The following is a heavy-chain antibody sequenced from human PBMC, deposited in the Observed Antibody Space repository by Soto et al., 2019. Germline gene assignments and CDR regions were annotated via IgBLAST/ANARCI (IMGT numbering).Heavy chain of an antibody. D-gene: IGHD1-26*01. CDR2: IYYSGST. CDR1: GGSVSNGSYY. J-gene: IGHJ3*02. Sequence: SETLSLTCTVFGGSVSNGSYYWRWNRQPPGKGLEWIGYIYYSGSTNYNPSLKSRVTISVDTSKNQFSLKLSSVTAADTAVYYCARGEEGATGAAFDIWGPGTMVTVS. V-gene: IGHV4-61*01. CDR3: ARGEEGATGAAFDI.